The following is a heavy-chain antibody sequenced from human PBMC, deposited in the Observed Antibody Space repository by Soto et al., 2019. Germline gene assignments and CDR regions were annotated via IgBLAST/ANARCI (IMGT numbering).Heavy chain of an antibody. V-gene: IGHV1-18*01. CDR3: ARVYCSGGSCGAFDI. Sequence: ASVKVSCKASGHTFTSYGISWVRQAPGQGLEWMGWISAYNGNTNYAQKLQGRVTMTTDTSTSTAYMELRSLRSDDTAVYYCARVYCSGGSCGAFDIWGQGTMVTVSS. D-gene: IGHD2-15*01. J-gene: IGHJ3*02. CDR1: GHTFTSYG. CDR2: ISAYNGNT.